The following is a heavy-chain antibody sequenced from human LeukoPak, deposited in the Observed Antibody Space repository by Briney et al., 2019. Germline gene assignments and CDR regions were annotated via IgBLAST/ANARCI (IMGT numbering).Heavy chain of an antibody. V-gene: IGHV3-15*01. CDR3: TTDSLKRLIPVRGVNDAFNI. CDR2: IKSKSGGGTI. J-gene: IGHJ3*02. CDR1: GFTFSNAW. D-gene: IGHD3-10*01. Sequence: GGSLRLSCAASGFTFSNAWMSWVRQAPGKGLEWVGHIKSKSGGGTIDYAAPVKGRFTISRDDSKNTLYLQMNSLKTEDTAMYYCTTDSLKRLIPVRGVNDAFNIWGQGTMVTVSS.